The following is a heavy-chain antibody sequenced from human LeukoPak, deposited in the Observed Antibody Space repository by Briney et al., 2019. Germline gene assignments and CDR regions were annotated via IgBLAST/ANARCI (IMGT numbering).Heavy chain of an antibody. J-gene: IGHJ4*02. CDR1: GYTFTGYY. V-gene: IGHV1-2*02. Sequence: ASVKVSCKASGYTFTGYYMHWVRQAPGQGLEWMGWINPNSGGTNYAQKFQDRVTMTRDTSISTAYMELSRLRSDDTAVYYCARASSPYSSSWYYFDYWGQGTLVTVSS. D-gene: IGHD6-13*01. CDR3: ARASSPYSSSWYYFDY. CDR2: INPNSGGT.